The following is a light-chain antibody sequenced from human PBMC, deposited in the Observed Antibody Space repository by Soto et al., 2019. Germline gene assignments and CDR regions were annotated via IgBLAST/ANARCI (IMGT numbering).Light chain of an antibody. Sequence: ATQGISSFLAWYQQSPGKAPKLLIYAASTLQSGVPSRFSGIGSGTDFTLTICSLQPEDCPTYKSAHLNSFSITSCQGTLLEV. J-gene: IGKJ5*01. V-gene: IGKV1-9*01. CDR1: QGISSF. CDR2: AAS. CDR3: AHLNSFSIT.